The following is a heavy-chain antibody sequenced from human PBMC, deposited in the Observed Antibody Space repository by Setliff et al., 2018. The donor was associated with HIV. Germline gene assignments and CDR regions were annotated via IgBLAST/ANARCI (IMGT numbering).Heavy chain of an antibody. CDR2: IYYGGST. Sequence: SETLSLTCSVSGGSISSANYYWSWIRQHPGRGLEWIGYIYYGGSTYYNPSLKSRVTMSLDTSNNQFSLKLSSVTAADPAVYYCSRGFEEAAAFHIWGQGTMVTVSS. CDR1: GGSISSANYY. D-gene: IGHD2-15*01. J-gene: IGHJ3*02. V-gene: IGHV4-31*03. CDR3: SRGFEEAAAFHI.